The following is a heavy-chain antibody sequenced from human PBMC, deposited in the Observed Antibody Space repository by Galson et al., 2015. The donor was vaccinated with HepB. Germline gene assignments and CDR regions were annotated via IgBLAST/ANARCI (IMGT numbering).Heavy chain of an antibody. Sequence: SVKVSCKASGYTFTGYYMHWVRQAPGQGLEWMGWINPNSGGTNYAQKFQGWVTMTRDTSISTAYMELSRLRSDDTAVYYCARAQYYYDSSGYPLPLDYWGQGTLVTVSS. D-gene: IGHD3-22*01. V-gene: IGHV1-2*04. CDR1: GYTFTGYY. CDR3: ARAQYYYDSSGYPLPLDY. J-gene: IGHJ4*02. CDR2: INPNSGGT.